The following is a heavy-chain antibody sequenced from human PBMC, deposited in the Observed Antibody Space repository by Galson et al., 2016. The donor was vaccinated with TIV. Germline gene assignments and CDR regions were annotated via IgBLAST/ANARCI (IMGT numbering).Heavy chain of an antibody. CDR1: GASISSGAYF. D-gene: IGHD2-2*01. CDR3: STFCSSTTCLFHP. CDR2: IYISGTT. Sequence: TLSLTCTVSGASISSGAYFWSWIRQPAGKGLEWIGRIYISGTTNYNPSLKRRVTISVDTSKNQFSLKLVSVTAADTDVYYCSTFCSSTTCLFHPWGPGTPVTRFS. V-gene: IGHV4-61*02. J-gene: IGHJ5*01.